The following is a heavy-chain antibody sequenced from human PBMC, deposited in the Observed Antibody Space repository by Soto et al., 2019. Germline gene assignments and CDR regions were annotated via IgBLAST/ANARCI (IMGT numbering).Heavy chain of an antibody. J-gene: IGHJ3*02. V-gene: IGHV4-34*01. D-gene: IGHD1-1*01. CDR3: ARVERGTATTVVDAFDI. CDR1: GGFVSSGSYY. CDR2: MSHSGGT. Sequence: QVQLQQWGAGLLKPSETLSLTCAVYGGFVSSGSYYWSWIRQPPGKGLEWIGEMSHSGGTHFNPSIKGGVTISVDTSKNQFSLKMSSVTAADPALYYCARVERGTATTVVDAFDIWGQGTMVTVSS.